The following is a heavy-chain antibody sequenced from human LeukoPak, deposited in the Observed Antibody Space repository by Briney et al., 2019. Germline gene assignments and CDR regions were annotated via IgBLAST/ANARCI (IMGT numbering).Heavy chain of an antibody. Sequence: PGGSLRLSCAASGFTFDDYAMHWVRQAPGKGLEWVSGISSIGYADSVKGRFTISRDNAKNSLYLQMNSLRAEDTALYYCAKGLYYDILTSYYNTWGQGTLVTVSS. CDR2: ISSI. J-gene: IGHJ5*02. V-gene: IGHV3-9*01. D-gene: IGHD3-9*01. CDR3: AKGLYYDILTSYYNT. CDR1: GFTFDDYA.